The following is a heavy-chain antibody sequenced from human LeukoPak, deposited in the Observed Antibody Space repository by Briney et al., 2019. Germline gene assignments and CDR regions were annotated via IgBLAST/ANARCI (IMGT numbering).Heavy chain of an antibody. CDR3: ARSFKYYYDSSGYYY. J-gene: IGHJ4*02. CDR1: GYTFTGYY. D-gene: IGHD3-22*01. V-gene: IGHV1-2*02. Sequence: EASVKVSCKASGYTFTGYYMHWVRQAPGQGLEWMGWINPNSGGTNYAQKFQGRVTMTRDTSISTAYMELSRLRSDDTAVYYCARSFKYYYDSSGYYYWGQGTLVTVSS. CDR2: INPNSGGT.